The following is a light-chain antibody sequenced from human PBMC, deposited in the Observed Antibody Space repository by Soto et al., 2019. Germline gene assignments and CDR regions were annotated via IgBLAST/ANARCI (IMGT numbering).Light chain of an antibody. J-gene: IGLJ2*01. Sequence: QSALTQPPSASGSPGQSVTISCTGTSGDVGGYNYVSWYQQPPGKAPKLMIYEVTKRPSGVPDRFSGSKSGNTASLTVSGLQAEDEADYYCSSYAGSNNLVFGGGTKLTVL. CDR2: EVT. CDR1: SGDVGGYNY. CDR3: SSYAGSNNLV. V-gene: IGLV2-8*01.